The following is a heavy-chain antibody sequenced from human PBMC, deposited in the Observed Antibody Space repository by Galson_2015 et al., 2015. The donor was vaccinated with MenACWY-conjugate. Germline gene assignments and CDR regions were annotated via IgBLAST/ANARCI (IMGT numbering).Heavy chain of an antibody. J-gene: IGHJ4*02. CDR1: GFTFSSYW. CDR3: ARDTRGHFDY. V-gene: IGHV3-7*03. CDR2: IKQDGREK. Sequence: SLRLYCAVSGFTFSSYWMSWVRQAPGKGLEWVANIKQDGREKNYVDSVKGRFTISRDNAGNSVYLQMDSLRVEDTAVYYCARDTRGHFDYWGQGTLVTFSS.